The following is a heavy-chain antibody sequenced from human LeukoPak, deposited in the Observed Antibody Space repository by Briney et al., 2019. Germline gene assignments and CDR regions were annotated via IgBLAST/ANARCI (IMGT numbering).Heavy chain of an antibody. J-gene: IGHJ6*02. D-gene: IGHD5-18*01. CDR3: ARGRTGYSYGYLSRSRGPPSDYYYYHGMDV. CDR1: GGSFSGYY. V-gene: IGHV4-34*01. CDR2: ITHSGST. Sequence: PSETLSLTCAVSGGSFSGYYCSWIRQPPGKGLEWIGEITHSGSTNYNPSLKSRVTISVDTSKNQFSLKLSSVTAADTAVYYCARGRTGYSYGYLSRSRGPPSDYYYYHGMDVWGQGTTVTVSS.